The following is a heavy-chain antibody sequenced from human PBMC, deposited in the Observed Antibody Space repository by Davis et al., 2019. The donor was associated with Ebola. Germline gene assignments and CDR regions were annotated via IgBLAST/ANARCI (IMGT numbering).Heavy chain of an antibody. CDR2: ISSSGSTI. CDR1: GGSFSGYY. J-gene: IGHJ4*02. Sequence: PGGSLRLSCAVYGGSFSGYYWSWIRQAPGKGLEWVSYISSSGSTIYYADSVKGRFTISRDNAKNSLYLQMNSLRAEDTAVYYCARGEYFDWLLYGAFDYWGQGTLVTVSS. D-gene: IGHD3-9*01. CDR3: ARGEYFDWLLYGAFDY. V-gene: IGHV3-11*01.